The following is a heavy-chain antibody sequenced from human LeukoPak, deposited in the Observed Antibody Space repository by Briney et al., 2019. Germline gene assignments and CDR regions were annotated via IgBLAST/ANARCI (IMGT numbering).Heavy chain of an antibody. D-gene: IGHD3-3*01. V-gene: IGHV4-34*01. CDR3: ARGSITIFGVDY. J-gene: IGHJ4*02. Sequence: SETLSLTCAVYGGSFSGYYWSWIRQPPGKGLEWIGEINHSGSTNYNPSLKSRVTISVDTSKNQFSLKLSSVTAADTAVYYCARGSITIFGVDYWGQGTLVTVSS. CDR2: INHSGST. CDR1: GGSFSGYY.